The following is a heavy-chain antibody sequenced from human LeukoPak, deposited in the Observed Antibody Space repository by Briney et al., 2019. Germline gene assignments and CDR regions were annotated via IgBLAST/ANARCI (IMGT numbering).Heavy chain of an antibody. CDR3: ASGGGGMVIGDY. D-gene: IGHD3-16*01. V-gene: IGHV3-11*06. Sequence: GGSLRLSCAAPGFIFSDYYMTWIRQAPGKGLEWVSDISSSRSYTNYADPVKGRFTISRDNAKNSLYLQMNSLRADDTAVYYCASGGGGMVIGDYWGQGTLVTVSS. CDR1: GFIFSDYY. J-gene: IGHJ4*02. CDR2: ISSSRSYT.